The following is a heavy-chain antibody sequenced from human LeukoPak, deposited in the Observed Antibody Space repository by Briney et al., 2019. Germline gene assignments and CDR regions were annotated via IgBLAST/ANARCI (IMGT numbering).Heavy chain of an antibody. Sequence: PSETLSLTCAVYGGSSSGYYWSWIRQPPGKGLEWIGEINHSGSTNYNPSLKSRVTISVDTSKNQFSLKLSSVTAADTAVYYCARGRGPGLSTVTKFRWFDPWGQGTLVTVSS. CDR1: GGSSSGYY. J-gene: IGHJ5*02. CDR2: INHSGST. V-gene: IGHV4-34*01. CDR3: ARGRGPGLSTVTKFRWFDP. D-gene: IGHD4-11*01.